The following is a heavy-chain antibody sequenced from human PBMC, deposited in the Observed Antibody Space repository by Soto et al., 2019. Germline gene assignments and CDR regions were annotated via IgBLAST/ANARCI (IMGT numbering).Heavy chain of an antibody. J-gene: IGHJ6*02. CDR3: ANDISSSGWILYYCYGMYV. D-gene: IGHD6-19*01. CDR2: ISYDGSNK. Sequence: QVQLVDSGGGVVQPGRSLRLSCAASGFTFSSYGMHWVRQAPGKGLEWVAVISYDGSNKYYADSVKGRFTISRDNSKNTLYLQMNSLRAEDTAVYYCANDISSSGWILYYCYGMYVLGQGTTVTVPS. V-gene: IGHV3-30*18. CDR1: GFTFSSYG.